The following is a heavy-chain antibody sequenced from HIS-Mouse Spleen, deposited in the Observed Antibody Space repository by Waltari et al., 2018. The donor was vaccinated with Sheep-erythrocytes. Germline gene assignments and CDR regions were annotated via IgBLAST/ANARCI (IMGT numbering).Heavy chain of an antibody. CDR3: AGYSGSLDY. Sequence: QVQLVQSGAEVKKPGASAKVSCKASGYTFTGYYMHWVRQAPGQGLEWMGGTNPSRGGTNYAQKFQGRVTMTRDTSISTAYMELSRLRSDDTAVYYCAGYSGSLDYWGQGTLVTVSS. D-gene: IGHD1-26*01. CDR2: TNPSRGGT. V-gene: IGHV1-2*02. CDR1: GYTFTGYY. J-gene: IGHJ4*02.